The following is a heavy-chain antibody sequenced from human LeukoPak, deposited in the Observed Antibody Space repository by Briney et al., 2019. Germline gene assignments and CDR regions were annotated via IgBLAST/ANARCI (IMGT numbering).Heavy chain of an antibody. CDR1: GLYFSGFW. CDR3: ASGGDVDY. CDR2: INRDGAEK. D-gene: IGHD3-10*01. V-gene: IGHV3-7*03. Sequence: GGSLRLSCAASGLYFSGFWMTWVRQVPGKRLEWVANINRDGAEKNYGDSAKGRFTISRDNAQGSVYLQMGSRRVEDTAVHYLASGGDVDYLGRGTLVSVSS. J-gene: IGHJ4*02.